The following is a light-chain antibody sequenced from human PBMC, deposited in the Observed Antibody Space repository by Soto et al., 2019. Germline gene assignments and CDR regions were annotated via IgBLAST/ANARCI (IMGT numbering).Light chain of an antibody. J-gene: IGKJ1*01. CDR1: QYINTR. V-gene: IGKV3-11*01. Sequence: EIVLTQSPATLSSFPGDRVTLSCSARQYINTRLAWYQHRPGQAPRLLIYQTSLRAAGIPARFNASGSGTDFTHTISDGQPEEFAHYYCLQRQSWPQTFGQGTKVDI. CDR3: LQRQSWPQT. CDR2: QTS.